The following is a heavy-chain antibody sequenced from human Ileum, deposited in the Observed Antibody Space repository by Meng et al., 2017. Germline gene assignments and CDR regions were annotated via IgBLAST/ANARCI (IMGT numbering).Heavy chain of an antibody. V-gene: IGHV4-59*12. Sequence: QVQLQESGPGLVKPSETLSLTCTVSGGSISSYYWSWIRQPPGKGLEWIGYIAYSGSTNYNPSFKSRVTISADTSKNQFSLNLSSVTAADTAVYYCARENTIFGVVWGSWFDPWGQGTLVTVSS. D-gene: IGHD3-3*01. CDR3: ARENTIFGVVWGSWFDP. J-gene: IGHJ5*02. CDR2: IAYSGST. CDR1: GGSISSYY.